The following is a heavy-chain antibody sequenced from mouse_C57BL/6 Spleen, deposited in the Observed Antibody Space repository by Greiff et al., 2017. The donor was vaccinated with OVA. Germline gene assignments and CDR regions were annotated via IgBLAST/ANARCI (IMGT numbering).Heavy chain of an antibody. CDR2: IDPSDSYT. Sequence: VKLQQPGAELVMPGASVKLSCKASGYTFTSYWMHWVKQRPGQGLEWIGEIDPSDSYTNYNQKFKGKSTLTVDKSSSTAYMQLSSLTSEDSAVYYCVYYGSSPFAYWGQGTLVTVSA. D-gene: IGHD1-1*01. CDR1: GYTFTSYW. J-gene: IGHJ3*01. CDR3: VYYGSSPFAY. V-gene: IGHV1-69*01.